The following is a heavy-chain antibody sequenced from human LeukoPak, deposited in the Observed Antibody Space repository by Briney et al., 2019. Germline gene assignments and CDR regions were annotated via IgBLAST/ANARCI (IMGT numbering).Heavy chain of an antibody. Sequence: KPSETLSLTCTVSGYSISSGYYWGWIRQPPEKGLERIGSIYHSGSTYYNPSLKSRVTISVDTSKNQFSLKLSSVTAADTAVYYCARVSTETEPLDYWGQGTLVTVSS. CDR1: GYSISSGYY. D-gene: IGHD4-11*01. CDR3: ARVSTETEPLDY. V-gene: IGHV4-38-2*02. CDR2: IYHSGST. J-gene: IGHJ4*02.